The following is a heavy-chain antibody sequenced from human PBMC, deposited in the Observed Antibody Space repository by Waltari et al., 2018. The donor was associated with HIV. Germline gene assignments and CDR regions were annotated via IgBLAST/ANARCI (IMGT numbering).Heavy chain of an antibody. CDR3: ARDQDYYDSSGYTCYAFDP. CDR2: IYRTGTT. D-gene: IGHD3-22*01. J-gene: IGHJ3*01. V-gene: IGHV4-38-2*02. CDR1: GSSISSRYY. Sequence: GSSISSRYYWGWIRQAPGKGLEWIGSIYRTGTTYYNPSLKSRVSVSLNMSKNQFSLKLSSVTAADTAVYYGARDQDYYDSSGYTCYAFDPWGQGTMVIVSS.